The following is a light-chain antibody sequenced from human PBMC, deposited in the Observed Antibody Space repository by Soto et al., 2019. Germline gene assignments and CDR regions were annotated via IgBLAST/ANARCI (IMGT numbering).Light chain of an antibody. CDR1: RSNIGSTA. CDR2: NDN. CDR3: AAWDDNLKGYV. V-gene: IGLV1-44*01. Sequence: QSALTQPPSASGTPGQRVSISCSGSRSNIGSTAVHWYRQLPGRAPELLIHNDNQWPSGVPDRFSGSKSGTSASLAISGLQSGDEADYYCAAWDDNLKGYVFGTGTKLTVL. J-gene: IGLJ1*01.